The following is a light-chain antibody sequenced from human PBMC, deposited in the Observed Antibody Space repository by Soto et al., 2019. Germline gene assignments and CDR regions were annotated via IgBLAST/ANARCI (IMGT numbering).Light chain of an antibody. CDR3: SSYAGSNNPYV. Sequence: QSALTQPPFASGSPGQSVTISCTGTSGDIGGYDYVSWYQQHPGKAPKLMIYEVTKRPLGVPDRFSGSKSGNTASLTVSGLQAEDEADYYCSSYAGSNNPYVFGTGTKVTVL. CDR2: EVT. CDR1: SGDIGGYDY. J-gene: IGLJ1*01. V-gene: IGLV2-8*01.